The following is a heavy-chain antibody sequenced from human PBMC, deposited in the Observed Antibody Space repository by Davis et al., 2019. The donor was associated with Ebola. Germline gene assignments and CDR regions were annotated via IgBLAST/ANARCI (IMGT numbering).Heavy chain of an antibody. D-gene: IGHD2-15*01. J-gene: IGHJ4*02. CDR2: ISYDGSYK. CDR3: EKGQDSGMAPGDY. V-gene: IGHV3-30*18. Sequence: GESLKISCAASGFTFNSYGMHWVRQAPGKGLEWVAVISYDGSYKFYADSLKGRFTISRDNSKKTLYLQMSSPRTEDTAVYYCEKGQDSGMAPGDYWGQGTVVTVSS. CDR1: GFTFNSYG.